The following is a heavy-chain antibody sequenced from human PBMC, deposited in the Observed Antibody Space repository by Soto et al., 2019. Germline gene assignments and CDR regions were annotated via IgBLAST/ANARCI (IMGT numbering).Heavy chain of an antibody. J-gene: IGHJ4*02. CDR1: GFTFSSYW. V-gene: IGHV3-7*03. CDR3: ARDATGWEPQVGFDY. D-gene: IGHD1-26*01. CDR2: IKQDGSEK. Sequence: QAGGSLRLSCAASGFTFSSYWMSWVRQAPGKGLEWVANIKQDGSEKYYVDSVKGRFTISRDNAKNSLYLQMNSLRAEDTAVYYCARDATGWEPQVGFDYWGQGTLVTVSS.